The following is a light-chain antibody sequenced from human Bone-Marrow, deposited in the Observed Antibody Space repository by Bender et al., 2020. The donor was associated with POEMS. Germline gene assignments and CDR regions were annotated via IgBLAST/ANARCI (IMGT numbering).Light chain of an antibody. J-gene: IGLJ3*02. CDR2: EVS. V-gene: IGLV2-23*02. CDR3: AVWDDSLNGWV. Sequence: QSALTQPASVSGSPVQSITISCTGTSSDVGSYNLVSWYQQHPGKAPKLMIYEVSKRPSGVSNRFSGSKSGNTASLTISGLQSEDEADYYCAVWDDSLNGWVFGGGTKLTVL. CDR1: SSDVGSYNL.